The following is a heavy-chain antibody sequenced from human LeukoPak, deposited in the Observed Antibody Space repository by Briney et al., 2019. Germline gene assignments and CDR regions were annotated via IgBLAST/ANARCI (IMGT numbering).Heavy chain of an antibody. D-gene: IGHD2-21*01. CDR2: ISGSGGST. V-gene: IGHV3-23*01. J-gene: IGHJ4*02. CDR1: GFRFSDFT. Sequence: GGSLRLSCAASGFRFSDFTMTWVRQAPGKGLEWVSAISGSGGSTYYADSVKGRFTISRDNSKNTLYLQMNSLRAEDTAVYYCAKDSLHIGYYFDYWGQGTLVTVSS. CDR3: AKDSLHIGYYFDY.